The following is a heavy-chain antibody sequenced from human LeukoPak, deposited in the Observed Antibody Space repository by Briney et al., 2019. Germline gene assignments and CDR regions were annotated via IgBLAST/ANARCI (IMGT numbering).Heavy chain of an antibody. V-gene: IGHV3-23*01. CDR3: ARHYGDYLHGGKNYYYYMDV. CDR2: ISGSGGST. J-gene: IGHJ6*03. Sequence: GGSLRLSCAASGFTFSSYAMSWVRQAPGKGLEWVSAISGSGGSTYYADSVKGRFTISRDNSKNTLYLQMNSLRAEDTAVYYCARHYGDYLHGGKNYYYYMDVWGKGTTVTVSS. CDR1: GFTFSSYA. D-gene: IGHD4-17*01.